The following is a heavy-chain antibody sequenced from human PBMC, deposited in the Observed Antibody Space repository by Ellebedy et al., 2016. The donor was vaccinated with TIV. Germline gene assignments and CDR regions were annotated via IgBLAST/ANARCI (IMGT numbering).Heavy chain of an antibody. V-gene: IGHV3-23*01. Sequence: GESLKISXAASGFTFSSYAMSWVRQAPGKGLEWVSIMSGSGAGTYYADSVKGRFTISRDNSKNTLYLQMNSLRAEDTAVYYCAKPQRGIYGDAFDIWGQGTMVTVSS. CDR3: AKPQRGIYGDAFDI. CDR1: GFTFSSYA. J-gene: IGHJ3*02. CDR2: MSGSGAGT. D-gene: IGHD3-16*01.